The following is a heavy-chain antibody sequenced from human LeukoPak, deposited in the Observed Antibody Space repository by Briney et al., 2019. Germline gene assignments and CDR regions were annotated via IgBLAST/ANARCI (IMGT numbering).Heavy chain of an antibody. CDR3: AKVGYCDAGPCYFDS. J-gene: IGHJ4*02. V-gene: IGHV3-23*01. D-gene: IGHD3-16*01. CDR2: FSRDGSTT. Sequence: GGSLRLSCAASGFTFSNYAMNWVRQAPGKGLEWVSVFSRDGSTTYYADSVKGRFTISRDNSKNTLYLQMTNLRADDTAVYYCAKVGYCDAGPCYFDSWGQGTLVTVSS. CDR1: GFTFSNYA.